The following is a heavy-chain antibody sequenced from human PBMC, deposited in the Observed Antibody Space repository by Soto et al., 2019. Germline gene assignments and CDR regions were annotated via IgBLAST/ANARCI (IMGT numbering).Heavy chain of an antibody. CDR2: IDWNNLK. V-gene: IGHV2-70*01. CDR3: ARMMRGGTFHCNHIDY. CDR1: GCSLSTSTLC. Sequence: EXGXTLVTPTETLTXSCTFCGCSLSTSTLCVTWIRQPPVKALEWLALIDWNNLKFYKASLKTRLTLSKGTSRNKVVLTVTNVDTVDTGTYYCARMMRGGTFHCNHIDYWGQGALVTVSS. D-gene: IGHD3-16*01. J-gene: IGHJ4*02.